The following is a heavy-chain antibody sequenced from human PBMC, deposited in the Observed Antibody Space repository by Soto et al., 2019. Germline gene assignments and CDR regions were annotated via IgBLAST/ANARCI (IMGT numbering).Heavy chain of an antibody. CDR1: GGNPSNSA. Sequence: QVHLLLQSGAEVKKPGSSVKVACKASGGNPSNSAISWVRQAPGQGLEWMGGISPGFGIISHAQNFQGRVTITADESTSTAYLELSSLRSEDTAVYFCAGGRIVGAGSSAYYSMDVWGRGTTVTVSS. D-gene: IGHD1-26*01. CDR2: ISPGFGII. V-gene: IGHV1-69*01. J-gene: IGHJ6*02. CDR3: AGGRIVGAGSSAYYSMDV.